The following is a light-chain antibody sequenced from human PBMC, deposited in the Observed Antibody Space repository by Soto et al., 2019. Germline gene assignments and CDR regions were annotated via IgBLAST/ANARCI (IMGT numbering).Light chain of an antibody. Sequence: QSVLTQPPSASGAPGQRVTIYCSGSTSNIGSNSVNWYQQVPGTAPRLLIYGSNQRPSGVPDRFSASKSGTSASLVISGLQSEDEASYYCAAWDDNLLGMFGGGTKLTVL. V-gene: IGLV1-44*01. J-gene: IGLJ3*02. CDR3: AAWDDNLLGM. CDR1: TSNIGSNS. CDR2: GSN.